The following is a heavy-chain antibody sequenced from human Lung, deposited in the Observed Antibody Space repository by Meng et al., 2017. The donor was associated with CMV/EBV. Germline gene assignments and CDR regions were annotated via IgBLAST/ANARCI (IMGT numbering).Heavy chain of an antibody. CDR3: ARLTGTVYVHWFDS. CDR1: GGSFSGSY. CDR2: IDGTGRT. Sequence: SETLSLXCAVYGGSFSGSYWHWIRQPPGMGLEWIGEIDGTGRTKYSPSLNSRVTILLDTSKKQFSLELSSVTAADTAVYYCARLTGTVYVHWFDSWGQGPLVTVSS. J-gene: IGHJ5*01. V-gene: IGHV4-34*01. D-gene: IGHD1-7*01.